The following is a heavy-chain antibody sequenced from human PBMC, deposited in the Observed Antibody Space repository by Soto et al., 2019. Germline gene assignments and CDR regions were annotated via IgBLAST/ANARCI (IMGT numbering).Heavy chain of an antibody. D-gene: IGHD1-26*01. CDR2: IYYSGST. CDR3: ARDRWELRQGFLGENPDAFDF. V-gene: IGHV4-59*01. J-gene: IGHJ3*01. CDR1: GGSISSYY. Sequence: SETLSLTCTVSGGSISSYYWSWIRQPPGKGLEWIGYIYYSGSTNYNPSLKSRVTISVDTSKNQFSLKLSSVTAADTAVYYCARDRWELRQGFLGENPDAFDFPAQRTTVTGSS.